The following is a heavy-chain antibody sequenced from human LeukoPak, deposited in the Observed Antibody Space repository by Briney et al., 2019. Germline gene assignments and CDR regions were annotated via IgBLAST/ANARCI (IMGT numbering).Heavy chain of an antibody. J-gene: IGHJ6*02. D-gene: IGHD3-10*01. Sequence: GGSLRLSCAASGFTFSSYAMSWVRQAPGKGLEWVSTISGSGGSTYYADSEKGRFTISRDNSKNTLYLQMNSLRVEDTAVYYCAKDQIGSGSRGYYGMDVWGQGTTVTVSS. V-gene: IGHV3-23*01. CDR1: GFTFSSYA. CDR2: ISGSGGST. CDR3: AKDQIGSGSRGYYGMDV.